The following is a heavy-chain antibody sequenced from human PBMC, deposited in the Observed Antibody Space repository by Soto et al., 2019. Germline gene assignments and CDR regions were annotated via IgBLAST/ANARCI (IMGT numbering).Heavy chain of an antibody. J-gene: IGHJ4*02. V-gene: IGHV3-53*01. CDR2: IYSGGNT. Sequence: GGSLRLSCAASGFTVSSEYMSWVRQAPGKGLEWVSVIYSGGNTYYADSVKGRFTISRDTSKNTLHLQMNSLRAEDTAVYYCARASGSRLFDYWGQGALVTVSS. CDR1: GFTVSSEY. CDR3: ARASGSRLFDY. D-gene: IGHD1-26*01.